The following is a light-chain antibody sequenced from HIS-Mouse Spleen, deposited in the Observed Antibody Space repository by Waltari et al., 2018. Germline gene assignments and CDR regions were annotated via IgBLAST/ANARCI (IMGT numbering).Light chain of an antibody. Sequence: QSALTQPASVSGSPGQSIPISSPGTSSDVGSYNLVSWYQQHPGKAPKLMIYEGSKRPSGVSNRFSGSKSGNTASLTISGLQAEDEADYYCCSYAGSSTVVFGGGTKLTVL. V-gene: IGLV2-23*01. CDR3: CSYAGSSTVV. CDR1: SSDVGSYNL. J-gene: IGLJ2*01. CDR2: EGS.